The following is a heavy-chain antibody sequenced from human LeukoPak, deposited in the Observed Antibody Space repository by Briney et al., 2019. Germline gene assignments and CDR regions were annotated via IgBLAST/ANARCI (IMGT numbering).Heavy chain of an antibody. CDR2: ISSSSSTI. D-gene: IGHD2-15*01. V-gene: IGHV3-48*01. CDR1: GFTFSSYS. J-gene: IGHJ5*02. CDR3: ARDRGYCSGGSCQNWFDP. Sequence: GGSLRLSCEAFGFTFSSYSMNWVRQAPGKGLEWVSYISSSSSTIYYADSVKGRFTISRDNAKNSLYLQMNSLRAEDTAVYYCARDRGYCSGGSCQNWFDPWAREPWSPSPQ.